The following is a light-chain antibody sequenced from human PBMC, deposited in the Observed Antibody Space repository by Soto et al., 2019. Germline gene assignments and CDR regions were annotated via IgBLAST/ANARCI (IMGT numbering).Light chain of an antibody. V-gene: IGKV3-20*01. CDR1: QSVNSDY. CDR2: GAS. Sequence: EIVLTQSPGTLSLSPGERATLSCRASQSVNSDYLAWFQQKPGQAPRLLIYGASTRTTGIPDRFSGSGSGTDFTLTTGRLEPGDFAVYYCLHYGGSPLTFGQGTRLDIK. CDR3: LHYGGSPLT. J-gene: IGKJ5*01.